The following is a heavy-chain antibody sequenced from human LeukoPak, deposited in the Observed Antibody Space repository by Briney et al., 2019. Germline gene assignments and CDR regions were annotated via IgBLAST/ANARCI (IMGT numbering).Heavy chain of an antibody. D-gene: IGHD5-18*01. Sequence: GGSLRLSCAASGFTFNNYWMHWVRQAPEKGLVWVSRINSDGSMTNYADSVKGRFTISRDNAKNTLYLQMNSLRAEDTAVYYCAKEAGYSYGPFDYWGQGTLLTVSS. CDR1: GFTFNNYW. J-gene: IGHJ4*02. CDR3: AKEAGYSYGPFDY. V-gene: IGHV3-74*01. CDR2: INSDGSMT.